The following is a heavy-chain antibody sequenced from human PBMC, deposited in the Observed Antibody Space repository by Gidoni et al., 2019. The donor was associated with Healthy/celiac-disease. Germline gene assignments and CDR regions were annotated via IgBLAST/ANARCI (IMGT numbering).Heavy chain of an antibody. Sequence: QVQLVESGGGVVQPGRSLRLSCAASGFTFSSYGMHWVRQAPGKGLEWVEVIWYDGSNKYYADSVKGRFTISRDNSKNTLYLQMNSLRAEDTAVYYCARDPTLRFLEWLASEQGMDVWGQGTTVTVSS. CDR3: ARDPTLRFLEWLASEQGMDV. D-gene: IGHD3-3*01. CDR1: GFTFSSYG. V-gene: IGHV3-33*01. J-gene: IGHJ6*02. CDR2: IWYDGSNK.